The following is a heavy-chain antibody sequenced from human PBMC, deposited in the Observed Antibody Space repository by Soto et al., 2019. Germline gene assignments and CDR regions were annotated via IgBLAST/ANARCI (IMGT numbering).Heavy chain of an antibody. D-gene: IGHD2-15*01. CDR2: ISRSTTTI. J-gene: IGHJ4*02. Sequence: DVQLVESGGGLVQPGGSLRLSCAASGFTFSTHSMNWVRQSPGKGLEWVAYISRSTTTIYYADSVEGRFTVSRDNAQDSRFLQMNSLRDDDTAMYYCARGMTVAAGRHFDYWGQGTQVTVSS. V-gene: IGHV3-48*02. CDR1: GFTFSTHS. CDR3: ARGMTVAAGRHFDY.